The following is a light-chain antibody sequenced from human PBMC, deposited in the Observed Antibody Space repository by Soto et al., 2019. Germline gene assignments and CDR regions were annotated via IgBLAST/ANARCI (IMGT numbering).Light chain of an antibody. CDR3: QQYDDSIT. CDR2: GAS. J-gene: IGKJ5*01. Sequence: EIVLTQSPDTLSLSPGESATLSCRASQSVSSNYLAWYQQKPGRAPRLLINGASNRATGIPDRFSGSGSGTDFTLTISRLEPEDFAVFYCQQYDDSITFGQGRRLEIE. CDR1: QSVSSNY. V-gene: IGKV3-20*01.